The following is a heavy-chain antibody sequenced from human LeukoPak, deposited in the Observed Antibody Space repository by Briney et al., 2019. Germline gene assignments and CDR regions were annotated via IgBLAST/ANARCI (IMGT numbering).Heavy chain of an antibody. Sequence: PSETLSLTCTVSGGSISSYYWSWIRQPAGKGLEWIGRIYTSESTNYNPSLKSRVTMSVDTSKNQFSLKLSSVTAADTAVYYCAREPPRRNIVVVVAATVEAFDIWGQGTMVTVSS. D-gene: IGHD2-15*01. V-gene: IGHV4-4*07. CDR1: GGSISSYY. CDR3: AREPPRRNIVVVVAATVEAFDI. J-gene: IGHJ3*02. CDR2: IYTSEST.